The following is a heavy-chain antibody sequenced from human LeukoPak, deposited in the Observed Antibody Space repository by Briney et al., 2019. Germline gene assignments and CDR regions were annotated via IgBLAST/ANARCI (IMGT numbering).Heavy chain of an antibody. CDR2: MNPNSGNT. Sequence: ASVKVSCKASGYTFTSYDINWVRQATGQGLEWMGWMNPNSGNTGYAQKFQGRVTMTRDTSISTAYMELSSLRSDDTAVFYCTRLTVITPYLHDYWGQGTLLTVSS. V-gene: IGHV1-8*01. D-gene: IGHD4-23*01. CDR1: GYTFTSYD. CDR3: TRLTVITPYLHDY. J-gene: IGHJ4*02.